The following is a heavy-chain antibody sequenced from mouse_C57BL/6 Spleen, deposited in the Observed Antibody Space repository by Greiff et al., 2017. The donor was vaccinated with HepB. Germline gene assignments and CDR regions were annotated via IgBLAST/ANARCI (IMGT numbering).Heavy chain of an antibody. CDR1: GYTFTDYN. Sequence: EVQLQQSGPELVKPGASVKMSCKASGYTFTDYNMHWVKQSHGKSLEWIGYINPNNGGTSYNQKFKGKATLPVNKSSSTAYMELRSLTSEDSAVYYCARWGYYGGYFDVWGTGTTVTVSS. CDR3: ARWGYYGGYFDV. D-gene: IGHD1-1*01. J-gene: IGHJ1*03. V-gene: IGHV1-22*01. CDR2: INPNNGGT.